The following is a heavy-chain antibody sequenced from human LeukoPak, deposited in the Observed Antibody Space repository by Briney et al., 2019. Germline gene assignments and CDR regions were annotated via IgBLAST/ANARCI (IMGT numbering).Heavy chain of an antibody. Sequence: ASVKVSCKASGYTFTSYGISWVRQAPGQGLEWMGWISAYNGNTNYAQKLQGRVTMTTDTSTSTAYMELRSLRSEDTAVYYCARSGERITIFGVVYFDYWGQGTLVTVSS. V-gene: IGHV1-18*01. D-gene: IGHD3-3*01. CDR2: ISAYNGNT. CDR1: GYTFTSYG. CDR3: ARSGERITIFGVVYFDY. J-gene: IGHJ4*02.